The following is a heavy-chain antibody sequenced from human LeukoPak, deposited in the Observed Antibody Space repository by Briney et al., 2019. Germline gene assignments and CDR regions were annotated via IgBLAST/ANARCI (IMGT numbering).Heavy chain of an antibody. J-gene: IGHJ4*02. D-gene: IGHD5-12*01. CDR1: GLTFSSYA. V-gene: IGHV3-23*01. CDR3: AKEVGSGYDYDY. CDR2: ISDSGGTT. Sequence: GGSLRLSCAASGLTFSSYAMSWVRQAPGKGLEWVSAISDSGGTTYYPDSVNGRFTISRDNYKNTLYVQMNGVRAEETAVYYCAKEVGSGYDYDYWGQGTLVTVSS.